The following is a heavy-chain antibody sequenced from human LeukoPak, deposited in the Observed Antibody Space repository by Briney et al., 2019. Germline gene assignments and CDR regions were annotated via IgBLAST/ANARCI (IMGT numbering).Heavy chain of an antibody. V-gene: IGHV3-30*03. D-gene: IGHD6-6*01. CDR2: TSHDGVKK. Sequence: GGSLRLSCVASEFSLSRNGMHWVRQAPGKGLEWVAVTSHDGVKKYYADSVRGRFTISREYLKNSLYLQMDSLRVEDTAVYYCARDQVSSSSTIAYWGQGTLVTVSS. J-gene: IGHJ4*02. CDR1: EFSLSRNG. CDR3: ARDQVSSSSTIAY.